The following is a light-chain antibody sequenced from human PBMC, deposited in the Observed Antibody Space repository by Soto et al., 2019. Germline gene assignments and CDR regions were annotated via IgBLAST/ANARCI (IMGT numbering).Light chain of an antibody. CDR3: QQRSNWPLT. CDR1: QSVTSY. CDR2: EAP. J-gene: IGKJ4*01. Sequence: EIVLTQSPATLSLSPGERATLSCRASQSVTSYLAWYQQTPGQAPRLLIYEAPNRATGIPARFSGSGSGTDFTLTISSLEPEDFAVYYCQQRSNWPLTFGGGTKVEIK. V-gene: IGKV3-11*01.